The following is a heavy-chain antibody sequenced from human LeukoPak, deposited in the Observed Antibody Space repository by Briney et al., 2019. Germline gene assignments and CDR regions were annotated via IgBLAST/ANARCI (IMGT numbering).Heavy chain of an antibody. CDR1: GFTFSSYG. D-gene: IGHD6-13*01. Sequence: GGSLRLSCAASGFTFSSYGMHWVRQAPGKGLEWVANIKQDGSEKYYVDSVKGRFTISRDNAKNSLYLQMNSLRAEDTAVYYCASDSSSSPAYYHYYMDAWGKGTTVTVSS. V-gene: IGHV3-7*01. J-gene: IGHJ6*03. CDR3: ASDSSSSPAYYHYYMDA. CDR2: IKQDGSEK.